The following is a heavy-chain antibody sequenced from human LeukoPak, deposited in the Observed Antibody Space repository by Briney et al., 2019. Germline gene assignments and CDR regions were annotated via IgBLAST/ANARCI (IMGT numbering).Heavy chain of an antibody. D-gene: IGHD5-18*01. J-gene: IGHJ4*02. CDR1: GGSSSGYY. CDR2: INHSGST. Sequence: SETLSLTCVLYGGSSSGYYWSWIRQPPGKGLEWIGEINHSGSTNYNPSLKSRVTISVDTSKNQFSLKLSSVTAADTAVYYCARHGNSYDIDYWGQGTLVTVSS. V-gene: IGHV4-34*01. CDR3: ARHGNSYDIDY.